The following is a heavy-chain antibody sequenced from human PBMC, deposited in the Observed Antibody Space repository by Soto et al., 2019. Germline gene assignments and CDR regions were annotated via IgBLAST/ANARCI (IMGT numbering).Heavy chain of an antibody. CDR3: ARADPRVRNTPQASRGRGAFDI. J-gene: IGHJ3*02. D-gene: IGHD3-10*01. CDR1: GGSISSYY. V-gene: IGHV4-59*01. CDR2: IYYSGST. Sequence: QVQLQESGPGLVKPSETLSLTCTVSGGSISSYYWSWIRQPPGKGLEWIGYIYYSGSTNYNPSLKSRVTISVDTSKNQFSLKLSSVTAADTAVYYCARADPRVRNTPQASRGRGAFDIWGQGTMVTVSS.